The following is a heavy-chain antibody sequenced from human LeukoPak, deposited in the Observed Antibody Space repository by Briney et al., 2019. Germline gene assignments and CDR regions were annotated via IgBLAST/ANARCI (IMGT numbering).Heavy chain of an antibody. D-gene: IGHD3-10*01. Sequence: GASVKVSCKASGYTFTGYYIHWVRQAPGQGLEWMGWINPNSGGTNYAQKFQGRVTMTRDTSISTAYMELSSLRSEDTAVYYCAGSLSYYGSGSYQFYYGMDVWGQGTTVTVSS. CDR1: GYTFTGYY. V-gene: IGHV1-2*02. CDR2: INPNSGGT. J-gene: IGHJ6*02. CDR3: AGSLSYYGSGSYQFYYGMDV.